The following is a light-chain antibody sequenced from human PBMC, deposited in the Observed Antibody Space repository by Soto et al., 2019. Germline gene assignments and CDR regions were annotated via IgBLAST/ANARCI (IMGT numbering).Light chain of an antibody. CDR2: GAS. Sequence: EIVLTQSPDTLSLSPGERATLSCRASQSVSTSSLAWYQQRPGQAPRPLIYGASSRATGTPDRFSGSGSGTDFTLIISRLEPEDFAVYYCQQYGSSVLTFGGGTKVDIK. CDR3: QQYGSSVLT. V-gene: IGKV3-20*01. J-gene: IGKJ4*01. CDR1: QSVSTSS.